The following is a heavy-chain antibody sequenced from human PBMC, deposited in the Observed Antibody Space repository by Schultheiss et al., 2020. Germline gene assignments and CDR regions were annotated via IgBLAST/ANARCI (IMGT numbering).Heavy chain of an antibody. Sequence: SETLSLTCTVSGGPISSYYWSWIRQPAGKGLEWIGRIYTSGSTNNNPSLKSRVTISVDMSKNQFSLKLSSVTAADTAVYYCARGSTRSGMDVWGQGTTVTVSS. CDR1: GGPISSYY. D-gene: IGHD5-24*01. CDR2: IYTSGST. V-gene: IGHV4-4*07. CDR3: ARGSTRSGMDV. J-gene: IGHJ6*02.